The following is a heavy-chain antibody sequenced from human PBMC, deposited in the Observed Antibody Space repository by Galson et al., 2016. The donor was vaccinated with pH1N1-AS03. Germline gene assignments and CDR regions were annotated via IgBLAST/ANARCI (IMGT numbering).Heavy chain of an antibody. V-gene: IGHV3-74*01. CDR3: ATGRGYYYEY. J-gene: IGHJ4*02. Sequence: SLRLSCAASGFTFSNLWMHWVRQGPGKGLVWVARVNGDGSSTTYADSVKGRFTISRDNAKNKVYLQMISLRAEDTAVDYCATGRGYYYEYWGQGTLVTVSS. CDR1: GFTFSNLW. CDR2: VNGDGSST. D-gene: IGHD3-10*01.